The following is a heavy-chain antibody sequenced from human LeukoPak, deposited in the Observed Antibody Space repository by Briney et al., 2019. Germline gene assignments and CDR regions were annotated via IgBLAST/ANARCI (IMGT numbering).Heavy chain of an antibody. J-gene: IGHJ4*02. CDR1: GFTFSSYS. Sequence: GGSLRLSCAASGFTFSSYSMNWVRQAPGKGLEWVSSISSSSSYIYYADSVKGRFTISRDNAKNSLYLQMNSLRAEDTAVYYCARGFITIFGGVTSGFDYWGQGTLVTVSS. CDR3: ARGFITIFGGVTSGFDY. CDR2: ISSSSSYI. V-gene: IGHV3-21*01. D-gene: IGHD3-3*01.